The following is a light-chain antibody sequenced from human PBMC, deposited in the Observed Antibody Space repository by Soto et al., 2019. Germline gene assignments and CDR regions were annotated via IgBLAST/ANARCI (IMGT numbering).Light chain of an antibody. CDR2: GAS. CDR3: QQYNNWPRGT. CDR1: QSVSSN. J-gene: IGKJ2*01. V-gene: IGKV3-15*01. Sequence: EIVMTQSPATLSVSPGERATLSCRASQSVSSNLAWYQQKPGQAPRLLIYGASTRATGIPARFSGSGSGTEFTLTISSLQSEDFAXYYCQQYNNWPRGTFGQGTKLEIK.